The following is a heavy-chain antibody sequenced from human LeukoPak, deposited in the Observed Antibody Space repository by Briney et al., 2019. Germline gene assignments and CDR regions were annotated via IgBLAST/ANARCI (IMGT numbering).Heavy chain of an antibody. CDR3: AKDEYCSSTSCYDYNWFDP. CDR1: GFTFSSYA. V-gene: IGHV3-23*01. J-gene: IGHJ5*02. Sequence: GGSLRLSCAASGFTFSSYAMSWVRQAPGKGLEWVSAISGSGGSTYYADSVKGRFTISRDNSKNTLYLQMNSLRAEDTAVYHCAKDEYCSSTSCYDYNWFDPWGQGTLVTVSS. CDR2: ISGSGGST. D-gene: IGHD2-2*01.